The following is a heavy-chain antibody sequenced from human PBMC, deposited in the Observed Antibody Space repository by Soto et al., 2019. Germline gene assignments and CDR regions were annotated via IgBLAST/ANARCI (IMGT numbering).Heavy chain of an antibody. CDR2: ISSGSKTI. Sequence: GGSLRLSCAASGFTFSSYSVNFCRHAPGKGLEWVSYISSGSKTIYYADSVKGRFTVSRDNAKNSQYLQMNSLRDEDTAVYYCTREDILGARSFDYWGQGTLVTVSS. D-gene: IGHD1-26*01. J-gene: IGHJ4*02. V-gene: IGHV3-48*02. CDR3: TREDILGARSFDY. CDR1: GFTFSSYS.